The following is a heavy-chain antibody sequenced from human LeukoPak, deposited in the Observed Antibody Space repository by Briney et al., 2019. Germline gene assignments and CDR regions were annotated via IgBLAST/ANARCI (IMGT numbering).Heavy chain of an antibody. J-gene: IGHJ6*03. CDR2: INHSGST. V-gene: IGHV4-34*01. D-gene: IGHD3-9*01. Sequence: SETLSLTCAVYGGSFSGYYWSWIRQPPGKGLEWIGEINHSGSTNYNPSLKSRVTISVDTSKNQSSLKLSSVTAADTAVYYCAREVRYFDWLSSYYYMDVWGKGTTVTVSS. CDR1: GGSFSGYY. CDR3: AREVRYFDWLSSYYYMDV.